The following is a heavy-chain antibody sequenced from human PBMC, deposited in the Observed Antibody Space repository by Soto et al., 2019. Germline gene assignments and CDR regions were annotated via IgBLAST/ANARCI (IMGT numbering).Heavy chain of an antibody. D-gene: IGHD3-10*01. CDR1: GGSISSSSYY. Sequence: SETLSLTCTVSGGSISSSSYYWGWIRQPPGKGLEWIGSIYDSWITYYNPSLKSRVTISVDTSKNQFSLKLSSVTAADTAVYYCASMSLLWFGELAAFDYWGQGTLVTVSS. J-gene: IGHJ4*02. CDR2: IYDSWIT. CDR3: ASMSLLWFGELAAFDY. V-gene: IGHV4-39*01.